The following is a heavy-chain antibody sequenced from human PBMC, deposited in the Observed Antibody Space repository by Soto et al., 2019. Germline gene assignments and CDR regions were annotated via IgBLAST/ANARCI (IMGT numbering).Heavy chain of an antibody. Sequence: QEQLVQSGAEVTEPGASVKVSCKASGYPFINYYIHWVRQAPGQGLEWMAIINPMGGSTNYAQEFQGRAILTRDTCTSTVYMEVCSLRCDDTALFDCARDLAAGDLWGQGTLVTVSS. J-gene: IGHJ5*02. V-gene: IGHV1-46*01. CDR3: ARDLAAGDL. D-gene: IGHD6-13*01. CDR1: GYPFINYY. CDR2: INPMGGST.